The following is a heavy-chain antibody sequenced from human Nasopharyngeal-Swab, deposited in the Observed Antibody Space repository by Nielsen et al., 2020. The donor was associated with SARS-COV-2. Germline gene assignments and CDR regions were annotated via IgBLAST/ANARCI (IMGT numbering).Heavy chain of an antibody. Sequence: SETLSLTCAVFGGSLSDYYWGWIRQPPGKGLEWIGSIYYSGSTYYNPSLKSRVTISVDTSKNQFSLKLSSVTAADTAVYYCARLPSSSWFSHGMDVWGQGTTVTVSS. J-gene: IGHJ6*02. CDR3: ARLPSSSWFSHGMDV. V-gene: IGHV4-39*01. CDR2: IYYSGST. CDR1: GGSLSDYY. D-gene: IGHD6-13*01.